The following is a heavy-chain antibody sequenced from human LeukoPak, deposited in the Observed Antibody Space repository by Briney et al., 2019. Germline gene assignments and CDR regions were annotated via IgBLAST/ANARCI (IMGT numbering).Heavy chain of an antibody. Sequence: KTGGSLRLSCAASGFTFSSYAMSWVRQAPGKGLEWVSSISSSSIYIYYADSVKGRFTISRDNAKSSLSLQMNSLRAEDTAVYYCARGHSNYGDYFDYWGQGTLVTVSS. CDR1: GFTFSSYA. D-gene: IGHD4-11*01. J-gene: IGHJ4*02. CDR3: ARGHSNYGDYFDY. V-gene: IGHV3-21*01. CDR2: ISSSSIYI.